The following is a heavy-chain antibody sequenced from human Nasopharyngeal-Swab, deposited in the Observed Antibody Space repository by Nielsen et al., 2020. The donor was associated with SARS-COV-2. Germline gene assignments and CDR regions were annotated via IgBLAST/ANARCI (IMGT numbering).Heavy chain of an antibody. J-gene: IGHJ6*03. V-gene: IGHV4-4*02. CDR3: ARGNLVVVPSPILGLGPIYFYFYLDV. CDR1: GGSVNTHAW. CDR2: VYNSGAT. Sequence: SETLSLTCAVFGGSVNTHAWWSWVRQPPGKGLEWIGEVYNSGATNYNPSLRSRVTLSMDKSRNQFPLKMTAVTAADPAVYFCARGNLVVVPSPILGLGPIYFYFYLDVWGKGASVTVS. D-gene: IGHD2-21*01.